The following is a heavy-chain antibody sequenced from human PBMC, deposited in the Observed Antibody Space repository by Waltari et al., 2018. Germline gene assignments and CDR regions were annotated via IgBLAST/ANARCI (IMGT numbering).Heavy chain of an antibody. Sequence: EVQLVESGGGLVQPGKSLRLSCVASGFMFEDSAMHWVRQVPGKGLEWLSGISWNSNKIVYADSVKGRFTISRDNAENALYLLMNNLRAEDTALYYCVRDAFGNTIGGVFDYWGQGTLLTVSS. D-gene: IGHD3-3*01. CDR1: GFMFEDSA. CDR3: VRDAFGNTIGGVFDY. J-gene: IGHJ4*02. CDR2: ISWNSNKI. V-gene: IGHV3-9*01.